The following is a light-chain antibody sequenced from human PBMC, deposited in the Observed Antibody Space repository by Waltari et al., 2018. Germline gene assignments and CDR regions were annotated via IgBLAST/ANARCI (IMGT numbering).Light chain of an antibody. CDR2: DAS. Sequence: DIQMTQSPSTLSASVGDRVTITCRASQSISSWLAWYQQKPGKVPKLLIDDASSLESGVPSRFSGSGSGTEFTLTISSLQPDDFAVYYCQQYGSSPWTFGQGTKVEIK. CDR3: QQYGSSPWT. V-gene: IGKV1-5*01. J-gene: IGKJ1*01. CDR1: QSISSW.